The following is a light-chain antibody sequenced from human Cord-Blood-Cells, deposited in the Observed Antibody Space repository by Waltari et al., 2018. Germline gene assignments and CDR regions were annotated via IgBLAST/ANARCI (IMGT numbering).Light chain of an antibody. Sequence: DIQMTQSPSSLSASVGDRVTITCRASQSISSYLNWYQQKPGKAPKLLIYAASSLQSGVPSMFGGSGSGTDFTLTISSLQPEDFATYYCQQSYSTPVAFGQGTKVEIK. V-gene: IGKV1-39*01. CDR1: QSISSY. J-gene: IGKJ1*01. CDR3: QQSYSTPVA. CDR2: AAS.